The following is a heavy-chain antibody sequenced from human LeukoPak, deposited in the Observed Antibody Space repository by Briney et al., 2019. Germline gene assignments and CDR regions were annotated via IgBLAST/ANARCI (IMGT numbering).Heavy chain of an antibody. CDR3: ARQDHGPDY. D-gene: IGHD1-14*01. J-gene: IGHJ4*02. CDR2: INKDGSEK. CDR1: GFTFSNHW. V-gene: IGHV3-7*01. Sequence: GGSLRLSCSASGFTFSNHWMNWVRQAPGNGLEWVANINKDGSEKNYVDSVKGRFTISRDNAKNSLYLQMNYLRPEDTAVYYCARQDHGPDYWGQGTLVTVSS.